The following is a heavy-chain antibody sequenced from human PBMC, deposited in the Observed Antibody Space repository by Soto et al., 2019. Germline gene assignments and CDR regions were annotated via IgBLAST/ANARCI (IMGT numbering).Heavy chain of an antibody. J-gene: IGHJ4*02. CDR2: IYWDDDK. CDR1: GFSLSTSEVG. V-gene: IGHV2-5*02. CDR3: AHRPLGAVAGPLFDY. D-gene: IGHD6-19*01. Sequence: QITLKESGPTLVKPTQTLTLTCTFSGFSLSTSEVGVGWIRQPPGKALEWLALIYWDDDKRYSPSLKSRLTITKDTSKTQVVLTMTNMDPVDTATYYCAHRPLGAVAGPLFDYWGQGTLVTVSS.